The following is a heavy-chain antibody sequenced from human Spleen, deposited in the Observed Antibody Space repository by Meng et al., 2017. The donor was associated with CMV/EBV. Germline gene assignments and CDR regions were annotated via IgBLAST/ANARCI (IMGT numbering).Heavy chain of an antibody. Sequence: AQLRETAPGLVQPSRTLSLTCTCPGGSTRIYYWSWIRAPAGKGLEWIGRIYTSGSTNYNPSLKSRVTMSVDTSKNQFSLKLSSVTAADTAVYYCARDLIAAAGTSYWGQGTLVTVFS. CDR2: IYTSGST. J-gene: IGHJ4*02. V-gene: IGHV4-4*07. CDR1: GGSTRIYY. D-gene: IGHD6-13*01. CDR3: ARDLIAAAGTSY.